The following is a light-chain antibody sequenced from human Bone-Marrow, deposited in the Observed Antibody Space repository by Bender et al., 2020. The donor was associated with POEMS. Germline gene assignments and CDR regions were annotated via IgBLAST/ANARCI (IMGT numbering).Light chain of an antibody. CDR3: CSYAAGVTVV. CDR1: SSDIGSFNL. J-gene: IGLJ2*01. Sequence: QSALTQPASVSGSPGQSITISCTGTSSDIGSFNLVSWYQQHPGKAPKLLISDVTERPSAVSYRFSASKSGNTASLTISGLQAEDEADYYCCSYAAGVTVVFGGGTRLTVL. V-gene: IGLV2-23*02. CDR2: DVT.